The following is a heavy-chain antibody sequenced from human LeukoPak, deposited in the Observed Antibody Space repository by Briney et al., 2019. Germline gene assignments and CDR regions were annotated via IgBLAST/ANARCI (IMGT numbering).Heavy chain of an antibody. J-gene: IGHJ4*02. D-gene: IGHD3-9*01. CDR2: ISAYNGNT. CDR1: GYTFTSYG. V-gene: IGHV1-18*01. CDR3: ARVQTYYDILTGYYRRYYFDY. Sequence: ASVKVSCKASGYTFTSYGISWVRQAPRQGLEWMGWISAYNGNTNYAQKLQGRVTMTTDTSTSTAYMELRSLRSDDTAVYYCARVQTYYDILTGYYRRYYFDYWGQGTLVTVSS.